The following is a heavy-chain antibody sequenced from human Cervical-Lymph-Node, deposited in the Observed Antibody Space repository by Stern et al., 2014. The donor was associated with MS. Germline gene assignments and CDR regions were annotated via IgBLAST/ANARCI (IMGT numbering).Heavy chain of an antibody. J-gene: IGHJ6*02. CDR1: GGTFRNFA. CDR3: ASAHPATRRGYKGMNV. CDR2: IIHVFGTP. D-gene: IGHD2-2*01. Sequence: VQLVQSGSEVRKPGSSANVTCKASGGTFRNFAVNWVRQAPGQGLEWVGGIIHVFGTPTYAQKFQGRVTIISDESTNTVYVEMSSLTTDDTATYFCASAHPATRRGYKGMNVWGQGTTIVVSS. V-gene: IGHV1-69*01.